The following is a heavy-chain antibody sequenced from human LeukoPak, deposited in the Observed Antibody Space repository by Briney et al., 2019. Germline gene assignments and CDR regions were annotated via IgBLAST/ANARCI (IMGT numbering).Heavy chain of an antibody. CDR2: IIPIFGTA. V-gene: IGHV1-69*13. CDR1: GGTFSSHA. Sequence: ASVKVSCKASGGTFSSHAISWVRQAPGQGLEWMGGIIPIFGTASYAQKFQGRVTITADESTSTAYMELSSLRSEDTAVYYCARDRDYSSTDAFDIWGQGTMVTVSS. CDR3: ARDRDYSSTDAFDI. D-gene: IGHD4-11*01. J-gene: IGHJ3*02.